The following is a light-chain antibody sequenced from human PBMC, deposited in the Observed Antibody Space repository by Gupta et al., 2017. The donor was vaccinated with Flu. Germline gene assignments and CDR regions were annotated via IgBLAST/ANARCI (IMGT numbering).Light chain of an antibody. J-gene: IGKJ4*01. CDR2: KAS. V-gene: IGKV1-5*03. Sequence: PSTLSAYVGDRVTITCRASQGISSWLTWYQQKPGKAPNLLIYKASNLESGVPSRFSGSGSGTEFTLTISSLQPDDFATYYCQQEDSSSFTFGRGTKVEI. CDR1: QGISSW. CDR3: QQEDSSSFT.